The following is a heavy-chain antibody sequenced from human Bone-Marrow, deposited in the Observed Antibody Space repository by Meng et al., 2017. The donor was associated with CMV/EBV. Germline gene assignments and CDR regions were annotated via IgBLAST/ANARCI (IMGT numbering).Heavy chain of an antibody. V-gene: IGHV3-7*01. Sequence: GGSLRLSCAASGFTFSSYAMHWVRQAPGKGLEWVANIKQDGSEKYYVDSVKGRFTISRDNAKNSLYLQMNSLRAEDTAVYYCARDLDSYDSSAYYETWGQGTLVTVSS. CDR1: GFTFSSYA. CDR2: IKQDGSEK. D-gene: IGHD3-22*01. J-gene: IGHJ5*02. CDR3: ARDLDSYDSSAYYET.